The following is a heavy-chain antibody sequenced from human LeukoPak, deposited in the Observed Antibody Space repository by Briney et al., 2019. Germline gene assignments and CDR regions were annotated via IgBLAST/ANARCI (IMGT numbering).Heavy chain of an antibody. V-gene: IGHV3-74*01. J-gene: IGHJ3*02. CDR1: GFTFSSYW. D-gene: IGHD6-13*01. CDR3: ARYMRAAPHAFDI. Sequence: AGGSLRLSCAASGFTFSSYWMHWVRQAPGKGLVWVSRINSDGSSTSYADSVKGRFTISRDNAKNTLYLQMNSLRAEDTAVYYCARYMRAAPHAFDIWGQGTMVTVSS. CDR2: INSDGSST.